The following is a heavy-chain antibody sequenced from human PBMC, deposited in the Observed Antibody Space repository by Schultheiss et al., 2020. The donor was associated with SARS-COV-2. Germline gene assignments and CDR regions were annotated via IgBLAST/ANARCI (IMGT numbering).Heavy chain of an antibody. D-gene: IGHD6-13*01. CDR1: GGSISSGGYS. CDR3: ARRVALIAAAGSYWFDP. Sequence: SETLSLTCAVSGGSISSGGYSWSWIRQPPGKGLEWIGYIFETGSTYYNPSLKSRVTISVDTSKNQFSLKLSSVTAADTAVYYCARRVALIAAAGSYWFDPWGQGTLVTVSS. CDR2: IFETGST. V-gene: IGHV4-30-2*03. J-gene: IGHJ5*02.